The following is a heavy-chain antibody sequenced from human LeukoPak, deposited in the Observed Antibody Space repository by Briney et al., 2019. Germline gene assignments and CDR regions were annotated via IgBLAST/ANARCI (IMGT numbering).Heavy chain of an antibody. CDR3: VSFAY. Sequence: GGSLRLSCAASGFTFSSYSLSWVRQAPGKGLECISSISSNDHSTYYAGSVKGRFTISRDNSKNTLYLQMNSLRAEDTAVYYCVSFAYWGQGTLVTVSS. D-gene: IGHD2/OR15-2a*01. J-gene: IGHJ4*02. CDR2: ISSNDHST. CDR1: GFTFSSYS. V-gene: IGHV3-23*01.